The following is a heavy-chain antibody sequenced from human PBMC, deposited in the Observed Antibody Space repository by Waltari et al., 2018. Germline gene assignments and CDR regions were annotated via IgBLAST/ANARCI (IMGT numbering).Heavy chain of an antibody. CDR1: GGSFSGYY. CDR2: INHSGST. J-gene: IGHJ4*02. CDR3: ARGMKAAALDY. Sequence: QVQLQQWGAGLLKPSETLSLTYAVYGGSFSGYYWSWIRQPPGKGLEWIGEINHSGSTNYNPSLKSRVTISVDTSKNQFSLKLSSVTAADTAVYYCARGMKAAALDYWGQGTLVTVSS. D-gene: IGHD6-13*01. V-gene: IGHV4-34*01.